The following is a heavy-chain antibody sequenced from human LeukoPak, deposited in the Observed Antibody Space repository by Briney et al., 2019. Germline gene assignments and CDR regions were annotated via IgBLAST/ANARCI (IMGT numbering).Heavy chain of an antibody. CDR3: ARLGDSGSYFDY. J-gene: IGHJ4*02. CDR1: GGSIRSYY. CDR2: IYYSGST. V-gene: IGHV4-59*08. D-gene: IGHD1-26*01. Sequence: SETLSLTCTVSGGSIRSYYWSWIRQPPGKGLEWIGYIYYSGSTNYNPSLKSRVTISVDTSKNQFSLKLSSVTAADTAVYYCARLGDSGSYFDYWGQGTLVTVSS.